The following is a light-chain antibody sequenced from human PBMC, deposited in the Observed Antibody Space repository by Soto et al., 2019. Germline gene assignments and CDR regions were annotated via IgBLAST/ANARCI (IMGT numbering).Light chain of an antibody. CDR1: NTDLGGYGY. CDR3: FSKISGFVYG. J-gene: IGLJ1*01. CDR2: DVN. Sequence: QSALAQPASVSGSFGQSITISCSGPNTDLGGYGYVSWYQHQPGKAPKLLIYDVNNRPSGISDRFSGSKSGDTDSLTISGLQAEDEPDYFYFSKISGFVYGFGTGTKLTVL. V-gene: IGLV2-14*01.